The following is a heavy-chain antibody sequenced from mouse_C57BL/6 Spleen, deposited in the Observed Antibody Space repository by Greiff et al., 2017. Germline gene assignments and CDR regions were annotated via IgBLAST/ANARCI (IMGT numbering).Heavy chain of an antibody. J-gene: IGHJ3*01. CDR3: ARSDYDERGWFAY. CDR1: GFTFTDYY. V-gene: IGHV7-3*01. Sequence: EVQLQQSGGGLVQPGGSLSLSCAASGFTFTDYYMSWVRQPPGKALEWLGFIRNKANGYTTEYSASVKGRFTISRDNSQSILYLQMNALRAEDSATYYCARSDYDERGWFAYWGQGTLVTVSA. D-gene: IGHD2-4*01. CDR2: IRNKANGYTT.